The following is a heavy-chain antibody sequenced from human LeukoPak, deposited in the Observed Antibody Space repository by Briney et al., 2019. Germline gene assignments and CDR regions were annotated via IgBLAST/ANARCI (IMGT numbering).Heavy chain of an antibody. CDR2: ITGGGLHT. Sequence: GGSLRLSCAASGFTFSDYVMTWVRQTPGNGVGWVSSITGGGLHTYYVDSVKGRFVISRDNSKTTLYLHMNSLRTEDTAVYYCAKGLRIPSNWGQGIMVTVSS. CDR1: GFTFSDYV. J-gene: IGHJ4*02. CDR3: AKGLRIPSN. V-gene: IGHV3-23*01. D-gene: IGHD2-21*01.